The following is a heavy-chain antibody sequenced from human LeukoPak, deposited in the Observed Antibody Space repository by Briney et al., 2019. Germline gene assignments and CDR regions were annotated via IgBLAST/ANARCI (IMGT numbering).Heavy chain of an antibody. Sequence: PGGSLRLSCAASGFTFRSYAMSWVRQAPGKGLEWVSAISGSGGSTYYADSVKGRFTISRDNSKNTLYLQMNSLRAEDTAVYYXXXSRTVVTPSYDYWGQGTLVTVSS. CDR1: GFTFRSYA. J-gene: IGHJ4*02. CDR3: XXSRTVVTPSYDY. CDR2: ISGSGGST. V-gene: IGHV3-23*01. D-gene: IGHD2-21*02.